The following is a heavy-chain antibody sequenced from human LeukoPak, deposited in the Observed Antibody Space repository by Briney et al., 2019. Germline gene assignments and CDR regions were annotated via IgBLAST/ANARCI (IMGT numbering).Heavy chain of an antibody. Sequence: GGSLRLSCAASGFTFSNYWMHWVRQAPGKGLVWVSRIKSDGYSTTYADSVKGRFTISRDNAKNSLYLQMNSLRAEDTAVYYCASSCSGGSCYSLRWFDPWGQGTLVTVSS. CDR1: GFTFSNYW. V-gene: IGHV3-74*01. D-gene: IGHD2-15*01. CDR2: IKSDGYST. CDR3: ASSCSGGSCYSLRWFDP. J-gene: IGHJ5*02.